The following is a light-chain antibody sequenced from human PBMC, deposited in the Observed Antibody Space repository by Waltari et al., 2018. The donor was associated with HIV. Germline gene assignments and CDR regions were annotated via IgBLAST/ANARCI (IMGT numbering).Light chain of an antibody. CDR1: YTSNGGNY. J-gene: IGLJ1*01. V-gene: IGLV1-47*01. CDR3: ATWNDSLSGYV. CDR2: RNI. Sequence: QSVLSQPHPVSGTLGQTLAISCYATYTSNGGNYVYWYQHLPGSPLQLRLSRNIRRRPGVPDRSSGSKSGTSASRAIGGLRSDDEADYYCATWNDSLSGYVFGTGTKVTV.